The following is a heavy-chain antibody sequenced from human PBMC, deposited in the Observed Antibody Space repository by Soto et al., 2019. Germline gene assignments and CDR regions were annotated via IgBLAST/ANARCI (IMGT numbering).Heavy chain of an antibody. J-gene: IGHJ3*02. Sequence: GGSLRLSCAASGFTFSSYWMSWVRQAPGKGLEWVANIKQDGSEKYYVDSVKGRFTISRDNAKNSLYLQMNSLRAEDTAVYYWARVSWVSSCYCYAAFDIWGQGTMVTV. CDR1: GFTFSSYW. CDR2: IKQDGSEK. D-gene: IGHD6-13*01. V-gene: IGHV3-7*01. CDR3: ARVSWVSSCYCYAAFDI.